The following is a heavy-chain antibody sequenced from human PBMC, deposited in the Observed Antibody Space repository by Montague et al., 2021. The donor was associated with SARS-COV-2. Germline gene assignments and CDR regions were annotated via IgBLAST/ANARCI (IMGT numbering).Heavy chain of an antibody. V-gene: IGHV3-9*01. J-gene: IGHJ6*02. Sequence: SRRLSWSASGFTFDDYAMHWVRQAPGKGLEWVSGISWNSGSIGYADSVKGRFTISRDNAKNSLYLQMNSLRAEDTALYYCAKAFGESSHPDYYGMDVWGQGTTVTVSS. CDR3: AKAFGESSHPDYYGMDV. CDR1: GFTFDDYA. CDR2: ISWNSGSI. D-gene: IGHD3-10*01.